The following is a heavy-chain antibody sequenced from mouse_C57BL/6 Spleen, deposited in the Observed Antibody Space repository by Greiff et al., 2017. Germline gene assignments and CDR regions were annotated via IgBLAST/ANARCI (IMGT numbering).Heavy chain of an antibody. CDR3: AKHLYYDYDGYAMDY. J-gene: IGHJ4*01. Sequence: VQLQQSGPGLVAPSQSLSITCTVSGFSLTSYGVDWVRQPPGKGLEWLGVIWGGGSTNYNSALLSRLGISKDNYKSQVFLKMNSLQTDDTAMYYCAKHLYYDYDGYAMDYWGQGASVTVAS. D-gene: IGHD2-4*01. V-gene: IGHV2-9*01. CDR2: IWGGGST. CDR1: GFSLTSYG.